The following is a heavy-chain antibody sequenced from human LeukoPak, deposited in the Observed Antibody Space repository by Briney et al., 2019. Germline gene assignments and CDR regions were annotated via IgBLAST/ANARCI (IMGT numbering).Heavy chain of an antibody. Sequence: PGGSLRLSCGASDFSFGTYSMIWARQTPGTGLEWISYISSGGGVTHYAESVKGRFSISRDNAKNSLFLQMNRLKDEDTAVYYCARVGVGDWGSVWDHWGQGVRVTVSS. J-gene: IGHJ4*02. CDR3: ARVGVGDWGSVWDH. V-gene: IGHV3-48*02. D-gene: IGHD3-16*01. CDR1: DFSFGTYS. CDR2: ISSGGGVT.